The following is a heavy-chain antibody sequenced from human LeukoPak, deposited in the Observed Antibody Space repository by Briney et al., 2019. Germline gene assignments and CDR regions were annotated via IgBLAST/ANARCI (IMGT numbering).Heavy chain of an antibody. V-gene: IGHV3-48*03. Sequence: GGSLRLSCAASGFTFSSYEMNWVRQAPGKGLEWVSYISSSGSTIYYADSVKGRFTISRDNAKNSLYLQMNSLRAEDTAVYYCARVSEVAAAGTITFDYWGQGTLVTVSS. CDR3: ARVSEVAAAGTITFDY. CDR1: GFTFSSYE. D-gene: IGHD6-13*01. CDR2: ISSSGSTI. J-gene: IGHJ4*02.